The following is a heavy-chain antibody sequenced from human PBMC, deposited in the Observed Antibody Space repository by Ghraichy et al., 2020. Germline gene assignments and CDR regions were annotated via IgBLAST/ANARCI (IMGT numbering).Heavy chain of an antibody. V-gene: IGHV3-30*04. D-gene: IGHD6-13*01. CDR3: ARVTGYSSFDY. CDR1: GFTFSSYA. Sequence: LNISCAASGFTFSSYAMHWVRQAPGKGLEWVAVISYDGSNKYYADSVKGRFTISRDNSKNTLYLQMNSLRAEDTAVYYCARVTGYSSFDYWGQGTLVTVSS. J-gene: IGHJ4*02. CDR2: ISYDGSNK.